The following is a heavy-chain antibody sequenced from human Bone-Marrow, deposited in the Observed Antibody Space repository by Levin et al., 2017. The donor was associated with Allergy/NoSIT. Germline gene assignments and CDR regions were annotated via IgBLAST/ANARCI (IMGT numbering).Heavy chain of an antibody. CDR1: GFTFSSYV. D-gene: IGHD6-19*01. Sequence: GGSLRLSCAASGFTFSSYVMHWVRQAPGKGLEWVAVISYDGSNIYYAESVKGRFTISRDNSKNTLSLQMNSLRAEDTALYYCARDRPAITVAGAFDYWGLGTQVTVSS. CDR3: ARDRPAITVAGAFDY. V-gene: IGHV3-30*03. CDR2: ISYDGSNI. J-gene: IGHJ4*02.